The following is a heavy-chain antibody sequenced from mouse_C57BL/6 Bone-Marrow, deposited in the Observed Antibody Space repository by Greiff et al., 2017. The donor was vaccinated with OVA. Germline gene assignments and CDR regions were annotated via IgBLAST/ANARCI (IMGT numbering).Heavy chain of an antibody. V-gene: IGHV7-3*01. D-gene: IGHD4-1*01. CDR3: ARYTGYYPMGC. CDR2: IRNKANGYTT. CDR1: GFTFTDYY. Sequence: EVMLVESGGGLVQPGGSLSLSCAASGFTFTDYYMSWVRQPPGKALEWLGFIRNKANGYTTEYSASVKGRFTISRDNSQSILYLQMNALRAEDSATYYCARYTGYYPMGCWGQGTSVTVSS. J-gene: IGHJ4*01.